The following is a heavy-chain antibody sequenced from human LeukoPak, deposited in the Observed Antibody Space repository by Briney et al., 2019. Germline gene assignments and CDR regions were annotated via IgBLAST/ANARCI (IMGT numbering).Heavy chain of an antibody. V-gene: IGHV1-8*03. D-gene: IGHD5-12*01. CDR3: ARRFAGKGEWLRSPAPYYYTDV. CDR1: GYTFTSYD. CDR2: MNPNSGNT. J-gene: IGHJ6*03. Sequence: ASVKVSCKASGYTFTSYDINWVRQATGQGLEWMGWMNPNSGNTGYAQKFQGRVTITRNTSISTAYMELSSLRSEDTAVYYCARRFAGKGEWLRSPAPYYYTDVWGKGTTVTVSS.